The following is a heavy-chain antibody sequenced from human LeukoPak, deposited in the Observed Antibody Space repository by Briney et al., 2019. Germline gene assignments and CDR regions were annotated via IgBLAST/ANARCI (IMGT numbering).Heavy chain of an antibody. V-gene: IGHV4-39*01. Sequence: SETLSLTCTVSGGSISSSSYDWGWIRQHPGKGLEWIGSIYYSGSTYYNPSLKSRVTISVDTSKNQFSLKLSSVTAADTAVYYCARHPQQLVRFPNWFDPWGQGTLVTVSS. CDR1: GGSISSSSYD. J-gene: IGHJ5*02. CDR3: ARHPQQLVRFPNWFDP. D-gene: IGHD6-13*01. CDR2: IYYSGST.